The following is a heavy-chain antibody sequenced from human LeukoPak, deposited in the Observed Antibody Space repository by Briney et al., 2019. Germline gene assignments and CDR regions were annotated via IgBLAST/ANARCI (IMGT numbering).Heavy chain of an antibody. Sequence: PGESLKISCEGSGYSFSSYWIAWVRQMPGQGLEWIGVVYPADSDTRYSRSFQGQVTISVDKSIKTAYMQWSNLKASDTAMYYCARPGEPELAGYIQHWGQGTLVTVSS. CDR2: VYPADSDT. CDR3: ARPGEPELAGYIQH. J-gene: IGHJ1*01. D-gene: IGHD1-14*01. V-gene: IGHV5-51*03. CDR1: GYSFSSYW.